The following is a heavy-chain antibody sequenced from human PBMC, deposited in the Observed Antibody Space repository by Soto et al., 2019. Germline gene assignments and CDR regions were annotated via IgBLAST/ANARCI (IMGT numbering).Heavy chain of an antibody. J-gene: IGHJ5*02. CDR3: ARDQGYYDSGGYYKP. CDR1: GYTFTSND. Sequence: ASVKVSCKASGYTFTSNDINWVRQATGQRLEWMGWINAANGNTKYSQKFQGRVTITRDTSATTAYMELSSLRSEDTAVYYCARDQGYYDSGGYYKPWGQGTLVTVSS. D-gene: IGHD3-10*01. V-gene: IGHV1-3*01. CDR2: INAANGNT.